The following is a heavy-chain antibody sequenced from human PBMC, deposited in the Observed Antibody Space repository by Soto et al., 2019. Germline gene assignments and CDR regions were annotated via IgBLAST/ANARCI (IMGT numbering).Heavy chain of an antibody. CDR3: GMDV. V-gene: IGHV1-8*01. J-gene: IGHJ6*04. Sequence: ASVKVSCKASGYTFTSYDINWVRQATGQGLEWMGWMSPNSGATGYAQKFQGRVTMTRDTSISTAYMELSNLRSEDTAIYYYGMDVWGKGTTVTVSS. CDR1: GYTFTSYD. CDR2: MSPNSGAT.